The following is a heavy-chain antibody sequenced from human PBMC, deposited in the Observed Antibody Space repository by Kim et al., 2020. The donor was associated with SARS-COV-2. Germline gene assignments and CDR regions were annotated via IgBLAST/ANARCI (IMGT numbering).Heavy chain of an antibody. CDR3: AKGKQQLVLGADDH. CDR1: GFTFDDYA. Sequence: GGSLRLSCAASGFTFDDYAMHWVRQAPGKGLEWVSGISWNSGSIGYADSVKGRFTISRDNAKNSLYLQMNSLRAEDTALYYCAKGKQQLVLGADDHWGQGTLVTVSS. V-gene: IGHV3-9*01. D-gene: IGHD6-13*01. J-gene: IGHJ4*02. CDR2: ISWNSGSI.